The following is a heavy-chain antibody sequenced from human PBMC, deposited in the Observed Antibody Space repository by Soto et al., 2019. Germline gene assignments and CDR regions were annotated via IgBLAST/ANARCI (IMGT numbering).Heavy chain of an antibody. CDR3: ARDQLYYDFWSGYYPIDNFDY. CDR1: GYTFTSYG. J-gene: IGHJ4*02. D-gene: IGHD3-3*01. Sequence: QVQLVQSGAEVKKPGASVKVSCKASGYTFTSYGISWVRQAPGQGLEWMGSISAYNGNTNYAQKLQGRVTMTTDTSTSTAYMELRSLRSDDTAVYYCARDQLYYDFWSGYYPIDNFDYWGQGTLGTVSS. CDR2: ISAYNGNT. V-gene: IGHV1-18*01.